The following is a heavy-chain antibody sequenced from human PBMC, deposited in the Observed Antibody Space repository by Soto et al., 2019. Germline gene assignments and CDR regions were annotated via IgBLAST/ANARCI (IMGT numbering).Heavy chain of an antibody. CDR3: AKSRIATNPRVGMEV. Sequence: SVXVSFKASGGNFSKYASRLWRQAPGQGLEWMGGIIPFFQAPNYAQRFQGRVTITADESTTTVYMEMSSLRSEDTALYYCAKSRIATNPRVGMEVSGQGTTV. CDR1: GGNFSKYA. V-gene: IGHV1-69*01. D-gene: IGHD2-21*01. J-gene: IGHJ6*01. CDR2: IIPFFQAP.